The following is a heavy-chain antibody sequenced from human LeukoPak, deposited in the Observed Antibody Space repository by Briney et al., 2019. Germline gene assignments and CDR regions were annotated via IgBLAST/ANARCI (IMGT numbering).Heavy chain of an antibody. CDR3: AKARSGGYNWFDP. CDR2: ISYDGSNK. Sequence: GRSLRLSCAASGFTFSSYGMHWVRQAPGKGLEWVAVISYDGSNKYYADSVKGRFTISRDNSKNTLYLQMNSLRAKDTAVYYCAKARSGGYNWFDPWGQGTLVTVSS. D-gene: IGHD3-3*01. V-gene: IGHV3-30*18. CDR1: GFTFSSYG. J-gene: IGHJ5*02.